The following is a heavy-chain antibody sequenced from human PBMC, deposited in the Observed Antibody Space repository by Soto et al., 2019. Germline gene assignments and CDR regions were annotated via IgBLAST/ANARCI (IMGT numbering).Heavy chain of an antibody. V-gene: IGHV1-3*01. D-gene: IGHD3-10*02. CDR3: ARDYVKLGMDV. J-gene: IGHJ6*02. CDR2: IHAGSDNT. CDR1: GSTFTAIT. Sequence: QVQFVQSGAEVKEPGASVKVSCKASGSTFTAITLHWVGQAPGQRLEWMGCIHAGSDNTEYSQKFQDRLTITRDTSASIVYMELSSLRSEDTALYYCARDYVKLGMDVWGQGTTVTVSS.